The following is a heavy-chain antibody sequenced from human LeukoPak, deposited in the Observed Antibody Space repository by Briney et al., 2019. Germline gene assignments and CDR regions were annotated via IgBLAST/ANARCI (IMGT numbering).Heavy chain of an antibody. V-gene: IGHV3-11*01. CDR1: GFTFGDYY. CDR3: ARDVRGRTPLKLGMKWFNP. D-gene: IGHD7-27*01. J-gene: IGHJ5*02. CDR2: ISDSGDTR. Sequence: PGGSLRLSCAASGFTFGDYYRSWIRQVPGKGLEWLAYISDSGDTRKYADSVTGRFTISRDNAKNSVFLQMNSLRADDSGVYYCARDVRGRTPLKLGMKWFNPWGQGTRVTVSS.